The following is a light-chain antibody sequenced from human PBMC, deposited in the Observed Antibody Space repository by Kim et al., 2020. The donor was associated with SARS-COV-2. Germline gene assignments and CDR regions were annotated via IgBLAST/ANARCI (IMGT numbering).Light chain of an antibody. V-gene: IGLV2-14*04. CDR2: DVS. J-gene: IGLJ3*02. Sequence: GQSITIYCTGTSSGVGGYNYVSWYQQHPGKAPKLMIYDVSKRPSGVSNRFSGSKSGNTASLTISGLQAEDEADYYCSSYTSSSTWVFGGGTQLTVL. CDR3: SSYTSSSTWV. CDR1: SSGVGGYNY.